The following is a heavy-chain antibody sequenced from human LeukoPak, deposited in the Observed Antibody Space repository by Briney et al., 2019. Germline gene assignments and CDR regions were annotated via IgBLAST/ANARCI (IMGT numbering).Heavy chain of an antibody. CDR1: GFTFSSYA. D-gene: IGHD6-19*01. CDR3: ARSVAALWYGMDV. CDR2: ISYDGSNK. Sequence: GGSLRLSCAASGFTFSSYAMHWVRQALGKGLEWVAVISYDGSNKYYADSVKGRFTISRDNSKNTLYLQMNSLRAEDTAVYYCARSVAALWYGMDVWGQGTTVTVSS. V-gene: IGHV3-30-3*01. J-gene: IGHJ6*02.